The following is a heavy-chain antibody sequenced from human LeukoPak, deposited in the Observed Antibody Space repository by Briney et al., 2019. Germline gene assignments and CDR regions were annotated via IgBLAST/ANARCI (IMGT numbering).Heavy chain of an antibody. J-gene: IGHJ5*02. V-gene: IGHV4-4*07. D-gene: IGHD3-3*01. CDR2: IYTSGST. Sequence: SETLSLTCTVSGGSISSYYWSWIRQPAGKGLEWIGRIYTSGSTNYNPSLKSRVTMSVDTSKNQFSLKLSSVTAADTAVYYCARAAIFGVVIAPFDPWGQGTLVTVSS. CDR1: GGSISSYY. CDR3: ARAAIFGVVIAPFDP.